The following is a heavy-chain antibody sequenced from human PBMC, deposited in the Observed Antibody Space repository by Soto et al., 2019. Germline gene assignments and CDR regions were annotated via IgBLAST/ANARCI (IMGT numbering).Heavy chain of an antibody. CDR3: VRHGTVQLMSFDY. D-gene: IGHD1-1*01. CDR1: GGSVSITYYY. V-gene: IGHV4-39*01. CDR2: IYFGGTT. Sequence: QLHLQESGPGLVKPSGTLSLTCTVSGGSVSITYYYWACVRQSPGKVLEWIASIYFGGTTYYNPYVMFRVSFFVDTATNQFSLNLTSVTAAYLNMSYCVRHGTVQLMSFDYWCQGTIVALAS. J-gene: IGHJ4*02.